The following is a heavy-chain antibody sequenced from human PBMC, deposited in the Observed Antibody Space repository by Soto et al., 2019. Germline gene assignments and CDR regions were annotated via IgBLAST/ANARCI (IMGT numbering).Heavy chain of an antibody. Sequence: QVQLVQSGAEVKKPGSSVKVSCKASGGTFSSYAISWVRQAPGQGLEWMGGIIPIFGTANYAQKFQCRVTITADKSTSKAYLELSSMRSEDTAVYYCARGNNYDASGSHAFDIWGEGKMLTVSS. J-gene: IGHJ3*02. D-gene: IGHD3-10*01. V-gene: IGHV1-69*06. CDR1: GGTFSSYA. CDR3: ARGNNYDASGSHAFDI. CDR2: IIPIFGTA.